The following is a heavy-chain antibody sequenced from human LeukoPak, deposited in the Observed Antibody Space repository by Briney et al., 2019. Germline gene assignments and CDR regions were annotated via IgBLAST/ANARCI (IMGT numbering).Heavy chain of an antibody. CDR3: ARDMIIMVRGVPYGVDV. D-gene: IGHD3-10*01. CDR1: GYTFTDYY. Sequence: ASVKVSCKASGYTFTDYYMHWVRQAPGEGLEWMGRFNPNSGGTNYAQKFQGRVTMTRDTSISTAYMELNRLSSDDTAVYYCARDMIIMVRGVPYGVDVWGQGTPVTVSS. CDR2: FNPNSGGT. J-gene: IGHJ6*02. V-gene: IGHV1-2*06.